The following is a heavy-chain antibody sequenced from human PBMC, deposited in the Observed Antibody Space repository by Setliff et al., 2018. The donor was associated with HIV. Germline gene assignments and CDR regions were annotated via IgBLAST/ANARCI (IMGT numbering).Heavy chain of an antibody. D-gene: IGHD5-12*01. CDR3: AIDVIGGWLRPMPDF. CDR2: IIPMFGAT. CDR1: GVSFSSYA. Sequence: GASVKVSCKTSGVSFSSYAISWVRQAPGQGLEWMGGIIPMFGATNYAQKFQGRVTITADESTSTAYMELSSLRSEDMAVYYCAIDVIGGWLRPMPDFWGPGTLVTVSS. J-gene: IGHJ4*02. V-gene: IGHV1-69*13.